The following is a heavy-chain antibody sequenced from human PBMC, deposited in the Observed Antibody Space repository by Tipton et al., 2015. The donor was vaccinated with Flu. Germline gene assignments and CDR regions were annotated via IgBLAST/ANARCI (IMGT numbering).Heavy chain of an antibody. J-gene: IGHJ5*02. V-gene: IGHV4-38-2*01. D-gene: IGHD4-11*01. CDR2: IYHTGST. CDR3: VRRDYSNYVSDPKSWFDP. CDR1: GDSIASDYF. Sequence: LRLSCSVSGDSIASDYFWGWIRQPPGKELEWIGNIYHTGSTYYNPSLRSRVTMLVDRSKNQFSLKMKSVTAADKAVYYCVRRDYSNYVSDPKSWFDPWGQGTPVAVSS.